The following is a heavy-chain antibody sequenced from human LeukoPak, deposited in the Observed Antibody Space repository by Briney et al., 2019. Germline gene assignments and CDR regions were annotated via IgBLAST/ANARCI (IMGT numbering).Heavy chain of an antibody. CDR1: GFTFNNYA. V-gene: IGHV3-48*04. Sequence: LSGGSLRLSCAASGFTFNNYAMNWVRQTPGGRLVWVSFIGISSGPLLYADSVKGRFTISRDNAKASVYLQMNRLRAEDTAVYYCARAKGYTSSYSFDYWGQGILVTVSS. CDR3: ARAKGYTSSYSFDY. D-gene: IGHD3-10*01. CDR2: IGISSGPL. J-gene: IGHJ4*02.